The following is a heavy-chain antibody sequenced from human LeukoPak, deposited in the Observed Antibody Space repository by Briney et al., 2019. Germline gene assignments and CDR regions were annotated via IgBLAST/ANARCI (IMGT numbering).Heavy chain of an antibody. V-gene: IGHV3-23*01. D-gene: IGHD3-10*01. Sequence: GGSLRLSCAASGFTFKTHAMSWVRQAPGKGLEWVSRIDDSGVIRSYADSVKGRFTISRDNSKMTLTLQMNSLRAEDTAVYYWAKVSGGGLFHDGKGVRGQGTTVTVSS. CDR3: AKVSGGGLFHDGKGV. CDR2: IDDSGVIR. CDR1: GFTFKTHA. J-gene: IGHJ6*02.